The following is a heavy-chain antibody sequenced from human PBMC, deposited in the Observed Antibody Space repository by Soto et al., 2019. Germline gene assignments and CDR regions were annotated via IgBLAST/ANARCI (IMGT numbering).Heavy chain of an antibody. CDR1: GYTFTSYD. D-gene: IGHD3-3*01. J-gene: IGHJ6*03. V-gene: IGHV1-8*01. Sequence: QVQLVQSGAEVKKPGASVKVSCKASGYTFTSYDINWVRQATGQGLEWMGWMNPNSGNTGYAQKFQGRVTMPRNTSISTAYMELSSLRSEDTAVYYCARGYDDFWSGYDKPIYYYYYMYVWGKGTTVTVSS. CDR3: ARGYDDFWSGYDKPIYYYYYMYV. CDR2: MNPNSGNT.